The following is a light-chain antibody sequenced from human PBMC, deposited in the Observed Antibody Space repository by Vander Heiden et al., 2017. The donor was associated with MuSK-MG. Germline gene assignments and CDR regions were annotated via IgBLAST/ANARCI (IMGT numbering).Light chain of an antibody. J-gene: IGKJ1*01. Sequence: VFTQSHGTLSLSSGERATLSGRASQSVSSSSVAWYQQKPGQAPRLLIYGASSRATGIPDRFSGSGSGTDFTLTIRRLAPEDFAVYYCQQYGSSPTWTFGQGTKVEIK. V-gene: IGKV3-20*01. CDR3: QQYGSSPTWT. CDR1: QSVSSSS. CDR2: GAS.